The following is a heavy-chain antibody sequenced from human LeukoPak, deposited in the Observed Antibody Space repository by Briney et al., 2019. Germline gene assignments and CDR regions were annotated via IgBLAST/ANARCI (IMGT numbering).Heavy chain of an antibody. CDR2: ISSSGNT. J-gene: IGHJ4*02. D-gene: IGHD3-3*01. V-gene: IGHV4-34*01. CDR1: GGSFSGYY. CDR3: ARLGAGPTYYDFWSGYSSFYFDY. Sequence: SETLSLTCAVYGGSFSGYYWSWIRQPPGKGLEWIGGISSSGNTYYNPSLKSRITISIDTSKNHFSLKLSSVSAADTAVYYCARLGAGPTYYDFWSGYSSFYFDYWGQGTLVTVSS.